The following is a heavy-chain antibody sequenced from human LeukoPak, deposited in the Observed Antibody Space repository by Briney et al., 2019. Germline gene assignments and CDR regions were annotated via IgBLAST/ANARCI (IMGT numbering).Heavy chain of an antibody. Sequence: SETLSLTCAVSGYSISSGYYWGWIRQPPGKGLEWIGRFLHSGSTYYNPSLKSRVTISVDTSKNQFSLKLSSVTAADTAVYYCARSPRASYCSGGSCYFDYGGQGTLVTVSS. CDR1: GYSISSGYY. CDR2: FLHSGST. J-gene: IGHJ4*02. V-gene: IGHV4-38-2*01. CDR3: ARSPRASYCSGGSCYFDY. D-gene: IGHD2-15*01.